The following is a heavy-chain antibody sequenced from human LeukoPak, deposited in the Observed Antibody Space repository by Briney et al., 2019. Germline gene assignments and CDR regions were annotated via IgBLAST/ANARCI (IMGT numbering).Heavy chain of an antibody. V-gene: IGHV4-34*01. J-gene: IGHJ3*02. CDR3: ARGGARDYVWGSYAFDI. CDR2: INHSGST. Sequence: SETLSLTCAVYGGSFSGYYWSWIRQPPGKGLEWIGEINHSGSTNYNPSLKSRVTISVDTSKNQFSLKLSSVTAADTAVYYCARGGARDYVWGSYAFDIWGQGTMVTVSS. D-gene: IGHD3-16*01. CDR1: GGSFSGYY.